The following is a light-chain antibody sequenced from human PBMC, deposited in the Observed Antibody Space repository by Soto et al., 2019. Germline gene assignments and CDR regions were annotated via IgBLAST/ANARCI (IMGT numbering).Light chain of an antibody. CDR3: QQYGSSPT. V-gene: IGKV3-20*01. J-gene: IGKJ1*01. CDR1: QNVSSNY. Sequence: DIVLTQSPGTLSLSPGARATLSCRSSQNVSSNYLAWYQQKPDQAPRLVIYDVSGRATGIPDRFSGSGSGTAFTLTISRLEPEDSAVYYCQQYGSSPTFGQGTKVEIK. CDR2: DVS.